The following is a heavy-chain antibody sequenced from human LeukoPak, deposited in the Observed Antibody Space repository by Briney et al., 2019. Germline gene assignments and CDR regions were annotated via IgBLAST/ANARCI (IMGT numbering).Heavy chain of an antibody. CDR2: INHSGST. J-gene: IGHJ5*02. Sequence: SETLSLTCAVYGGSFSGYYWSWIRQPPGTGLEWIGEINHSGSTNYNPSLKSRLTISVDTSKKQFSLKLSSVTAADTAVYYCAGGPYCGGDCPPDNWFDPWGQGTLVTVSS. V-gene: IGHV4-34*01. D-gene: IGHD2-21*02. CDR3: AGGPYCGGDCPPDNWFDP. CDR1: GGSFSGYY.